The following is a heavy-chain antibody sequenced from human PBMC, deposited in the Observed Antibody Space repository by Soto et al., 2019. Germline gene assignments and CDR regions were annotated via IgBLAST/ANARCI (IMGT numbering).Heavy chain of an antibody. CDR1: GFTFSSYE. Sequence: PGGSLRLSCAASGFTFSSYEMNWVRQAPGKGPEWVSYISSSGSTIYYADSVKGRFTISRDNAKNSLYLQMNSLRAEDTAVYYCASLHPGGGSGWGQGTLVTVSS. V-gene: IGHV3-48*03. CDR2: ISSSGSTI. D-gene: IGHD2-15*01. J-gene: IGHJ4*02. CDR3: ASLHPGGGSG.